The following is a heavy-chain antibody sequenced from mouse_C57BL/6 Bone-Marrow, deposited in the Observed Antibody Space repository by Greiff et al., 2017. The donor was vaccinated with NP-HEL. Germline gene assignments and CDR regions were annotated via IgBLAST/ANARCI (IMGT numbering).Heavy chain of an antibody. D-gene: IGHD2-4*01. Sequence: VQLQQSGAELVKPGASVKLSCKASGYTFTSYWMHWVKQRPGQGLEWIGMIHPNSGSTNYNEKFKSKATLTVDKSSSTAYMQLSSLTSEDSAVYYCAKGVYDYDLWMDYWGQGTSVTVSS. CDR2: IHPNSGST. V-gene: IGHV1-64*01. CDR1: GYTFTSYW. J-gene: IGHJ4*01. CDR3: AKGVYDYDLWMDY.